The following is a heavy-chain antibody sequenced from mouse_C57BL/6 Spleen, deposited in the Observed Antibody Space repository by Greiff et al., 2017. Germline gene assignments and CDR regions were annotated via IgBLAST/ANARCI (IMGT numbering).Heavy chain of an antibody. Sequence: QVQLQQPGAELVKPGASVKLSCKASGYTFTSYWMHWVKQRPGQGLEWIGMIHPNSGSTNYNEKFKSKATLTVDKSSSTAYMQLSSLTSEDSAVYYGARSMGLLAMDYWGQGTSVTGSS. J-gene: IGHJ4*01. V-gene: IGHV1-64*01. CDR1: GYTFTSYW. CDR2: IHPNSGST. CDR3: ARSMGLLAMDY. D-gene: IGHD1-1*01.